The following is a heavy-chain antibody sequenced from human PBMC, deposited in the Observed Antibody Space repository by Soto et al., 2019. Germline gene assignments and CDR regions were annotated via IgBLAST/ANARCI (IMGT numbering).Heavy chain of an antibody. CDR3: ARAQGSGFLVS. V-gene: IGHV4-30-4*01. D-gene: IGHD3-10*01. CDR2: IYYSGST. CDR1: GGSISSGDYY. Sequence: QVQLQESGPGLVKPSQTLSLTCTVSGGSISSGDYYWSWIRQPPGKGLEWIGYIYYSGSTYYNPSLKRRGTISVDTSKNQFSLQLSSVTAADTAVYYCARAQGSGFLVSWGQGTLVTVSS. J-gene: IGHJ4*02.